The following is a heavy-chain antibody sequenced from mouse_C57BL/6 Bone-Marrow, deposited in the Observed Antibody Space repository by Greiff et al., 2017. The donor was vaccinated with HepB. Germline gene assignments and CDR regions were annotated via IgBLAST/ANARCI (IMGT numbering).Heavy chain of an antibody. J-gene: IGHJ2*01. CDR1: GFTFSSYG. Sequence: EVKLMESGGDLVKPGGSLKLSCAASGFTFSSYGMSWVRQTPDKRLEWVATISSGGSYTYYPDSVKGRFTISRDNAKNTLYLQMSSLKSEDTAMYYCARPKNYYGSSYFDYWGQGTTLTVSS. V-gene: IGHV5-6*01. D-gene: IGHD1-1*01. CDR3: ARPKNYYGSSYFDY. CDR2: ISSGGSYT.